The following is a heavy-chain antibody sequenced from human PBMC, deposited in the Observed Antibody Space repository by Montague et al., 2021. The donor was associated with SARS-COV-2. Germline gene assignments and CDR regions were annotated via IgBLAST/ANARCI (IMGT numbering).Heavy chain of an antibody. D-gene: IGHD6-19*01. CDR2: IYHSGST. CDR1: GYSISTGYY. Sequence: SETLSLTCTVSGYSISTGYYWGWIRQPPGKGLEWIGTIYHSGSTYFNPSLKSRVTISVDTSKNQFSLSLSSVTAADTAVYYCAEVAGSHDTFDIWGRGTMVTDSS. J-gene: IGHJ3*02. CDR3: AEVAGSHDTFDI. V-gene: IGHV4-38-2*02.